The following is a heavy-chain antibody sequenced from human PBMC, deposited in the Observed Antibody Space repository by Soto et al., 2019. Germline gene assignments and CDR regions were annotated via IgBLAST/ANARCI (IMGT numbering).Heavy chain of an antibody. CDR2: ISSSGSTI. V-gene: IGHV3-11*01. D-gene: IGHD3-10*01. Sequence: QVQLVESGGGLVKPGGSLRLSCAASGFTFSDYYMSWIRQSPGKGLEWVSYISSSGSTIYYADSVKGRFTISRDNAKNSLYLQMNSLRAEDTAVYYCARTMVRGVMTLQHYYYMDVWGKGTTVTVSS. J-gene: IGHJ6*03. CDR1: GFTFSDYY. CDR3: ARTMVRGVMTLQHYYYMDV.